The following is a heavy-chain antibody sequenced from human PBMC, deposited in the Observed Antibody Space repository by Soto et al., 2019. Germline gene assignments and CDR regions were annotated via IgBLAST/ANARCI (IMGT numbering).Heavy chain of an antibody. CDR2: IYHSGST. CDR3: ARRYMVRGIMNWFDP. CDR1: GGSISSSNW. V-gene: IGHV4-4*02. D-gene: IGHD3-10*01. Sequence: QVQLQESGPGLVKPSGTLSLTCAVSGGSISSSNWWSWVRQPPGKGLEWIGEIYHSGSTNYNPSLKSRVTISIDKSKNQFSLKLSSVTAADTDVYYCARRYMVRGIMNWFDPWGQGTLVTVSS. J-gene: IGHJ5*02.